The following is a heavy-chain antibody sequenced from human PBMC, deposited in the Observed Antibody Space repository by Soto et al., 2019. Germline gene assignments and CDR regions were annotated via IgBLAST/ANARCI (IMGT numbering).Heavy chain of an antibody. J-gene: IGHJ6*02. D-gene: IGHD6-25*01. CDR3: AKKWVAADYYYYYGMDV. V-gene: IGHV3-23*01. CDR1: GFTFSSYA. CDR2: ISGSGGST. Sequence: PGGSLRLSCAASGFTFSSYAMSWVRQAPGKGLEWVSAISGSGGSTYYADYVKDRFTISRDNSKNTWYLQMNSLRAEDTALFYCAKKWVAADYYYYYGMDVWGQGTTVTVSS.